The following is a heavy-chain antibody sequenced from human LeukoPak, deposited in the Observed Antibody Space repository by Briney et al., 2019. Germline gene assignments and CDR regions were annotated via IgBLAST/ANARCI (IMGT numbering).Heavy chain of an antibody. CDR1: GFTFSSYG. CDR2: IWYDGSQK. D-gene: IGHD3-10*01. CDR3: ARDVGNFGSGSSYFDS. V-gene: IGHV3-33*08. J-gene: IGHJ4*02. Sequence: PGRSLRLSCAASGFTFSSYGFHWVRQAPGKGLESVAVIWYDGSQKYYADSVKGRFTISRDNSKNTLSLQMNSLRAEDTAVYYCARDVGNFGSGSSYFDSGGQGTLVTVSS.